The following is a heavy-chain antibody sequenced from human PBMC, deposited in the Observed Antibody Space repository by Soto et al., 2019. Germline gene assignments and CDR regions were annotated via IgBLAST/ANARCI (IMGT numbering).Heavy chain of an antibody. CDR3: ARDTAGGYYDSSGYYFDY. D-gene: IGHD3-22*01. V-gene: IGHV3-48*02. J-gene: IGHJ4*02. CDR1: GFTFSSYS. CDR2: ISSSSSTI. Sequence: EVQLVESGGGLVQPGESLRLSCAASGFTFSSYSMNWVRQAPGKGLEWVSYISSSSSTIYYADSVKGRFTISRDNAKNSLYLQMNSLRDEDTAVYYCARDTAGGYYDSSGYYFDYWGQGTLVTVSS.